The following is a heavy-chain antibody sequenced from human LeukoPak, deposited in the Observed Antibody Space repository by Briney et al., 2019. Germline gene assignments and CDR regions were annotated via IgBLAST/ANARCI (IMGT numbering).Heavy chain of an antibody. CDR3: ARDLSTVVTIARFDY. Sequence: GSSLRLSCAASGFTFSSYGMHWVRQAPGKGLEWVAVLWYDGCTKYYADSVKGRFTLSRDNSKNSLYLQMNSLRAEDTAVYYCARDLSTVVTIARFDYWGQGTLVTVSS. D-gene: IGHD4-23*01. CDR2: LWYDGCTK. V-gene: IGHV3-33*01. CDR1: GFTFSSYG. J-gene: IGHJ4*02.